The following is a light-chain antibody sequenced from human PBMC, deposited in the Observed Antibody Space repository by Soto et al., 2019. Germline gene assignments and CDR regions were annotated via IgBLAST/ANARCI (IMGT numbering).Light chain of an antibody. CDR2: EVT. CDR1: STDIGGYNF. CDR3: GTWDSSLSAVV. J-gene: IGLJ2*01. V-gene: IGLV2-8*01. Sequence: QSVLTQPPSASGSPGQSVTISCTGSSTDIGGYNFVSWYQQLPGKAPKLIIYEVTKRPSGVPDRLSGSKSGNTASLTVSGLQPEDEAEYYCGTWDSSLSAVVFGGGTKVTVL.